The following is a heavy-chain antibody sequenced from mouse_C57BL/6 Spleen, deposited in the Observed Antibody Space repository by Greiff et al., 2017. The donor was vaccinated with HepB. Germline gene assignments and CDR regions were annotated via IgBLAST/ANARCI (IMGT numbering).Heavy chain of an antibody. J-gene: IGHJ4*01. V-gene: IGHV1-50*01. D-gene: IGHD2-4*01. CDR3: ARGYDYDVGAMDY. Sequence: QAQLQQPGAELVKPGASVKLSCKASGYTFTSYWMQWVKQRPGQGLEWIGEIDPSDSYTNYNQKFKGKATLTVDTSSSTAYMQLSSLTSEDSAVYYCARGYDYDVGAMDYWGQGTSVTVSS. CDR2: IDPSDSYT. CDR1: GYTFTSYW.